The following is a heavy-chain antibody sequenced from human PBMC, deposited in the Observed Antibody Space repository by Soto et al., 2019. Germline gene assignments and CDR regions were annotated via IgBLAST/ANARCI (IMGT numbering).Heavy chain of an antibody. CDR3: ARGPPYSSGWDRDYYYYYGMDV. D-gene: IGHD6-19*01. CDR1: GGSFSGYY. V-gene: IGHV4-34*01. Sequence: SETLSLTCAVYGGSFSGYYWSWIRQPPGKGLEWIGEINHSGSTNYNPSLKSRVTISVDTSKNQFSLKLSSVTAADTAVYYCARGPPYSSGWDRDYYYYYGMDVWGQGTTVTV. CDR2: INHSGST. J-gene: IGHJ6*02.